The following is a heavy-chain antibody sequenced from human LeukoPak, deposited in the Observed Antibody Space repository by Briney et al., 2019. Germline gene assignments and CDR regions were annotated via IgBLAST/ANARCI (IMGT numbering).Heavy chain of an antibody. CDR3: ARGLTGDYRNWFDP. D-gene: IGHD4-17*01. CDR1: GGSFSGYY. CDR2: INHSGST. V-gene: IGHV4-34*01. J-gene: IGHJ5*02. Sequence: PPETLSLTCAVYGGSFSGYYWSWIRQPPGKGLEWIGEINHSGSTNYNPSLRSRVTISVDTSKNQFSLKLSSVTAADTAVYYCARGLTGDYRNWFDPWGQGTLVTVSS.